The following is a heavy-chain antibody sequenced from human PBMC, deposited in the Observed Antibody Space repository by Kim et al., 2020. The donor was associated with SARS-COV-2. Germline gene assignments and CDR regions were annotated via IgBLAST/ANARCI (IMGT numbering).Heavy chain of an antibody. CDR3: ARDSSGGGMDV. CDR2: A. Sequence: ANCARKFPGRGTITADKSTSTAYMERSSLRSEDTAVYYCARDSSGGGMDVWGQGTTVTVSS. J-gene: IGHJ6*02. V-gene: IGHV1-69*04. D-gene: IGHD6-19*01.